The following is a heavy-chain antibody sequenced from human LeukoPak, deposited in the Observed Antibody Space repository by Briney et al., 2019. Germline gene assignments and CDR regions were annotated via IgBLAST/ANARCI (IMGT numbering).Heavy chain of an antibody. CDR1: EFTFDDYG. V-gene: IGHV3-20*04. D-gene: IGHD6-19*01. CDR3: ARDGGWYKRGLDYYYYYMDV. J-gene: IGHJ6*03. Sequence: GGSLRLSCVASEFTFDDYGMNWVRQAPGKGLEWVARISWNGGSTTYADSVKGRFTISRGSAKNSMYLQMNSLRAEDTALYYCARDGGWYKRGLDYYYYYMDVWGKGTSAPVSS. CDR2: ISWNGGST.